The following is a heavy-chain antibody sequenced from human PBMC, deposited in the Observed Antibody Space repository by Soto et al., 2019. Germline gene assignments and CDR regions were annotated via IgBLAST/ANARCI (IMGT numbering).Heavy chain of an antibody. Sequence: QVQLQESGPGLVKPSETLALTCTVSGGSISSYYCSWIRQPQGKGLVWIGYIYYSGSANYIPSLKRRVTISGDTSKNQCSLKLSSVTAADTAVYYCARAGAAALSDYWGQGTLVTVSS. CDR1: GGSISSYY. CDR3: ARAGAAALSDY. J-gene: IGHJ4*02. CDR2: IYYSGSA. V-gene: IGHV4-59*01. D-gene: IGHD2-15*01.